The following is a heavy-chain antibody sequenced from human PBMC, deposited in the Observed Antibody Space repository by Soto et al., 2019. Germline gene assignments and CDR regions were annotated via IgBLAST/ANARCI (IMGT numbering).Heavy chain of an antibody. J-gene: IGHJ3*02. V-gene: IGHV4-31*03. D-gene: IGHD2-15*01. CDR2: IYYSGST. CDR3: ASMSGVVNHLAFDI. CDR1: GGSIRSGGYY. Sequence: QVQLQESGPGLVEPSQTLSLTCTVSGGSIRSGGYYWSWIRQHPGKGLEWIGYIYYSGSTYYNMSLKSRVTIYIDTSKNHFSPELRSLTPADTGVYYCASMSGVVNHLAFDIWGQGTMVTVSS.